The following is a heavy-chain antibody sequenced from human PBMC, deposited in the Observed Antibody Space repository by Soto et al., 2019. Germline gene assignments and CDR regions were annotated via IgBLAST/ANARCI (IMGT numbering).Heavy chain of an antibody. V-gene: IGHV1-69*02. CDR3: ARSLLDEYSSSWRSAYYGMDV. CDR2: IIPIRGRA. J-gene: IGHJ6*02. D-gene: IGHD2-2*01. CDR1: GGTLSSYT. Sequence: ASVKVSCKASGGTLSSYTISWVRQAPGQGLEWIGRIIPIRGRANYAQKFQGRVTITGDKSTSTAYMELSALISEDTAVYFCARSLLDEYSSSWRSAYYGMDVWGQGTTVTVSS.